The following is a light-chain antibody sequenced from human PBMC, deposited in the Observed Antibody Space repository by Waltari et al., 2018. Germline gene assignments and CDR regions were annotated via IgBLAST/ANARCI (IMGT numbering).Light chain of an antibody. V-gene: IGKV1-33*01. Sequence: DIQMTQSQSSLSASVGDRVTIPCQASQDISNYLNWYQQKPGKAPKLLIYDASNLETGVPSRFSGSGSGTDFTFTISSLQPEDIATYYCQQYDNLPRTFGPGTKVDIK. CDR2: DAS. CDR1: QDISNY. J-gene: IGKJ3*01. CDR3: QQYDNLPRT.